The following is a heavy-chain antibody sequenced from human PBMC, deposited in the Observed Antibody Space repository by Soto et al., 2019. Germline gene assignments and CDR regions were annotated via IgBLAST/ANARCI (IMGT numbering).Heavy chain of an antibody. CDR2: ITFSGNTV. CDR3: ARVSWREKYGMDV. CDR1: GFTFSDSY. V-gene: IGHV3-11*01. Sequence: QVQLVESGGGLVKPGGSLRHSCAASGFTFSDSYMSWIRQAPGKGLEWISYITFSGNTVYYADSLKGRFTISRDNAKNSLYLQMNRLRAEDTAVYYCARVSWREKYGMDVWGQRTTVTVSS. J-gene: IGHJ6*02.